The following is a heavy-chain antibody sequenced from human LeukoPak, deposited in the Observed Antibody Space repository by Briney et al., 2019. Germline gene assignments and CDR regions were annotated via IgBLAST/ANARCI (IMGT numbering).Heavy chain of an antibody. J-gene: IGHJ4*02. CDR2: IWYDGSNE. V-gene: IGHV3-33*01. CDR1: GFTFSSYG. D-gene: IGHD2/OR15-2a*01. CDR3: AREGPRGNSQFDY. Sequence: GGSLRLSCAASGFTFSSYGMHWVRQAPGKGLEWVAIIWYDGSNEYYADSVRGRLTISRDNSKNTLYLQMNSLRAEDTAVYYCAREGPRGNSQFDYWGQGTLVIVSS.